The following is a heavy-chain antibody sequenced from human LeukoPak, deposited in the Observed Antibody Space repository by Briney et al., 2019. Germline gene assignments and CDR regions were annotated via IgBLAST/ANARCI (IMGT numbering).Heavy chain of an antibody. D-gene: IGHD6-6*01. CDR1: GGTFSSYA. V-gene: IGHV1-69*04. J-gene: IGHJ3*02. Sequence: SVKVSCKASGGTFSSYAISWVRQAPGQGLEWMGRIIPILGIANYAQKFQGRVTITADKSTSTAYMELSSLRSEDTAVYYCARGQVEYSSSSVAFDIWGQGTMVTVSS. CDR2: IIPILGIA. CDR3: ARGQVEYSSSSVAFDI.